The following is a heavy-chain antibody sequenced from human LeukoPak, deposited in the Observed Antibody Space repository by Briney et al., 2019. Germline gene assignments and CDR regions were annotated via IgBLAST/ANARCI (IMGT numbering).Heavy chain of an antibody. CDR1: GFTFSSYG. V-gene: IGHV3-33*06. Sequence: PGGSLRLSCAASGFTFSSYGMHWVRQAPGKGLEWVAAIWYDGSNKYYADSVKGRFTISRDNSKNTLYLQMNSLRAEDTAVYYCAKDLGYCSSTSCHFYDAFDIWGQGTMVTVSS. D-gene: IGHD2-2*01. CDR3: AKDLGYCSSTSCHFYDAFDI. J-gene: IGHJ3*02. CDR2: IWYDGSNK.